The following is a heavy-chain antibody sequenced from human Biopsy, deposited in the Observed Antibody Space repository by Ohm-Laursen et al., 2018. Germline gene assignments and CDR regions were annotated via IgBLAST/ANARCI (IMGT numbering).Heavy chain of an antibody. D-gene: IGHD3-10*01. CDR2: ISGSGTTI. CDR1: GFTFSDYY. V-gene: IGHV3-11*01. CDR3: ARDGAGSYHDY. J-gene: IGHJ4*02. Sequence: SLRLSCAASGFTFSDYYMSWIRQAPGKGLAWLSYISGSGTTIFYADSVKGRFTVSRDNAKNSLYLQMNSLTVEDPAVYYCARDGAGSYHDYWGQGTLVTVSS.